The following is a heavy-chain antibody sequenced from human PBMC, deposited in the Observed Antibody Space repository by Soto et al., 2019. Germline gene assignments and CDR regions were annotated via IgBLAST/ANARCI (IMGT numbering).Heavy chain of an antibody. D-gene: IGHD3-10*01. CDR3: AKNEAITMVRGKSNYYYYYYGMDV. J-gene: IGHJ6*02. CDR2: ISGSGGST. CDR1: GFTFSSYA. V-gene: IGHV3-23*01. Sequence: LRLSCAASGFTFSSYAMSWVRQAPGKGLEWVSAISGSGGSTCYADSVKGRFTISRDNSKNTLYLQMNSLRAEDTAVYYCAKNEAITMVRGKSNYYYYYYGMDVWGQGTTVTVSS.